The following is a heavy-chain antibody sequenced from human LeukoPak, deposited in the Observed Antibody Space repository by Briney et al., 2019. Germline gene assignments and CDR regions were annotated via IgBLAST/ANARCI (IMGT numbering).Heavy chain of an antibody. CDR3: ARDRHINY. CDR1: GFTFSSYA. D-gene: IGHD6-6*01. Sequence: GGSLRLSCAASGFTFSSYAMSWVRQAPGKGLEWVSAISGSGGSTYYADSVKGRFTVSRDNAKNSLYLQMNSLRAADTAVYYCARDRHINYWGQGTLVTVSS. CDR2: ISGSGGST. V-gene: IGHV3-23*01. J-gene: IGHJ4*02.